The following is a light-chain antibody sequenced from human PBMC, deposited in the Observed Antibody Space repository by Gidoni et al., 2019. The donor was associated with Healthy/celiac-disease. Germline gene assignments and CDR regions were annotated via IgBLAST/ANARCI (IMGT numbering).Light chain of an antibody. V-gene: IGLV2-14*01. CDR1: SSDVGGYNY. CDR2: DVS. J-gene: IGLJ1*01. CDR3: SSYTSSSTPYV. Sequence: QSALTQPASVSGSPGQSITISCTGTSSDVGGYNYVSWYQQHPGKAPKLMVFDVSNRPPGVSTRFSGSKPGNTASLTISGLQAEDEADYYCSSYTSSSTPYVFGTGTKVTVL.